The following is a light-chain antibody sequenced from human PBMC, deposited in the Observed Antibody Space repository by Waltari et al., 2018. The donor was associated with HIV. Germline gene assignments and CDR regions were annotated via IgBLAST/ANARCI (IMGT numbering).Light chain of an antibody. Sequence: DIQMTQSPSTLSASVGDRVTITCRASLGISSWLAWYQQKPGKAPKLLIYKASTLQSGVPSRFRGSGSGTEFTLTISSLQPDEFATYYCQQYKGFTDYTFGQGTKLEI. V-gene: IGKV1-5*03. J-gene: IGKJ2*01. CDR3: QQYKGFTDYT. CDR1: LGISSW. CDR2: KAS.